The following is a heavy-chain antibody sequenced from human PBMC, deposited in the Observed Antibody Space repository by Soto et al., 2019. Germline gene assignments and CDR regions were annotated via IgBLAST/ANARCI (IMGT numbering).Heavy chain of an antibody. CDR1: GFSLSADGVG. D-gene: IGHD2-2*01. CDR2: IYWDDDT. Sequence: QITLKESGPTLVKPTQTLTLTCIFSGFSLSADGVGVGWIRQPPGKALEWLALIYWDDDTRYRPSLKSRLTITKDTSKTHVVLTMTNMDPVDTGTYYCAHAYGGTSWPNDAFDVWCQGTVVTVSS. CDR3: AHAYGGTSWPNDAFDV. J-gene: IGHJ3*01. V-gene: IGHV2-5*02.